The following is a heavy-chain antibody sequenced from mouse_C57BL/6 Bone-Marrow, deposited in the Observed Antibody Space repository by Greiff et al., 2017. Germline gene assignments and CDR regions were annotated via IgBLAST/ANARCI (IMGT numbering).Heavy chain of an antibody. CDR1: GYTFTDYY. V-gene: IGHV1-76*01. Sequence: VLLVESGAELVRPGASVKLSCKASGYTFTDYYINWVKQRPGQGLEWIARIYPGSGNTYYTEKFKGKATLTAEKSSSTAYMQLSRLTSEDAAFYCCGGLLRSFAYWGQGTLVTVSA. J-gene: IGHJ3*01. CDR2: IYPGSGNT. D-gene: IGHD1-1*01. CDR3: GGLLRSFAY.